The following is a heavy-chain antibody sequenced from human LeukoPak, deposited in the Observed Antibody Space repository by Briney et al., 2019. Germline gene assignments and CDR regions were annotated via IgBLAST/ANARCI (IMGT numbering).Heavy chain of an antibody. V-gene: IGHV4-34*01. CDR2: INHSGST. CDR1: GGSFSGYY. CDR3: ASNRYDYVWGSYHPWYFDY. J-gene: IGHJ4*02. Sequence: SETLSLTCAVYGGSFSGYYWRWIRQPPGKGLEWIGKINHSGSTNYNPSLKSRVTISVDTSKNQFSLKLSSVTAADTAVYYCASNRYDYVWGSYHPWYFDYWGQGTLVTVSS. D-gene: IGHD3-16*02.